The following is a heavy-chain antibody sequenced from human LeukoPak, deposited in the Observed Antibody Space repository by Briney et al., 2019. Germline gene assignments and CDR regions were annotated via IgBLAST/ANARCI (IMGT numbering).Heavy chain of an antibody. CDR1: GYSISSGYY. CDR3: ARDQSGQWLVPYFDY. V-gene: IGHV4-38-2*02. J-gene: IGHJ4*02. CDR2: IYHSGST. Sequence: PSETLSLTCTVSGYSISSGYYWGWIRQPPGKGLEWIGSIYHSGSTYYNPSLKSRVTISVDTSKNQFSLKLSSVTAADTAVYYCARDQSGQWLVPYFDYWGQGTLVTVSS. D-gene: IGHD6-19*01.